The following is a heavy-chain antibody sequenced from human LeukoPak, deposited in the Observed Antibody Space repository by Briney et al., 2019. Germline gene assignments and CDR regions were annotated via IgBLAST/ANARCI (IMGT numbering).Heavy chain of an antibody. CDR3: TTDPAVGYYFDY. CDR2: IKTKTDRGTA. CDR1: GFTFSNAW. J-gene: IGHJ4*02. V-gene: IGHV3-15*01. D-gene: IGHD1-26*01. Sequence: GGALRLSRAASGFTFSNAWMSWVRQAPGRGLEWVGRIKTKTDRGTADYAAHVKGRFTISRDNSKDRLYLQMNSLKSEDTAVYYCTTDPAVGYYFDYWGQGTLVTVSS.